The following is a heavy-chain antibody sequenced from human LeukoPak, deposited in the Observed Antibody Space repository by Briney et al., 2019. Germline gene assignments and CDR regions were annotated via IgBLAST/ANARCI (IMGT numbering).Heavy chain of an antibody. CDR2: IHYRGTT. Sequence: SETLSLTCTVSGVSISSGGYHCSWIRQHPGKGLDWIGYIHYRGTTYFNPSLKRRVTISFDTPTKQFSLQLSTVTAAETGLCYCARGSHRDYDFDSSGPRTPVTVSP. V-gene: IGHV4-31*03. CDR1: GVSISSGGYH. J-gene: IGHJ4*02. CDR3: ARGSHRDYDFDS. D-gene: IGHD5-12*01.